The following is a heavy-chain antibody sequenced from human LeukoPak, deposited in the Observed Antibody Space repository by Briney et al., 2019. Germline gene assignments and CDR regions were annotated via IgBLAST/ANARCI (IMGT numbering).Heavy chain of an antibody. V-gene: IGHV3-30*04. J-gene: IGHJ3*01. D-gene: IGHD4-17*01. CDR1: GFSFSAYS. CDR3: ARDRTVSSFGAFDF. CDR2: ISYGGANR. Sequence: GRSLRLSCVASGFSFSAYSVHWVRQAPGRGLDWVAFISYGGANRYYADCVKGRFTISKDDSKNTLYLQMNNLRPEDSALYYCARDRTVSSFGAFDFWGQGIVVTVSS.